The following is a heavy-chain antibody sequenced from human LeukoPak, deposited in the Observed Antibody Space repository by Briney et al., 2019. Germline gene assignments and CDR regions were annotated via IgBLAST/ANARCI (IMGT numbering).Heavy chain of an antibody. V-gene: IGHV3-21*01. D-gene: IGHD6-19*01. CDR1: GFTFSSYS. CDR2: ISSSSSYI. CDR3: ARSSYSSGQFDY. Sequence: PGGSLRPSCAASGFTFSSYSMNWVRQAPGKGLEWVSSISSSSSYIYYADSVKGRFTISRDNAKNSLYLQMNSLRAEDTAVYYCARSSYSSGQFDYWGQGTLVTVSS. J-gene: IGHJ4*02.